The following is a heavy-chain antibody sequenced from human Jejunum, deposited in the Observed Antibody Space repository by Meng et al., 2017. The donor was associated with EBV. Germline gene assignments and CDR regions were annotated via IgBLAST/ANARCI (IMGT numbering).Heavy chain of an antibody. CDR3: AKSNDYSLNS. Sequence: QVQRQESGPGLLKPSGTLSLTCAGYGDSTSSSHWWSWVRQPPGKGLEWIGEMHPGGSTNYNPSLKSRVTISVDNSKNQFSLKLTSVTAADTAVYYCAKSNDYSLNSWGQGTLVTVSS. D-gene: IGHD4-11*01. V-gene: IGHV4-4*02. CDR1: GDSTSSSHW. CDR2: MHPGGST. J-gene: IGHJ4*02.